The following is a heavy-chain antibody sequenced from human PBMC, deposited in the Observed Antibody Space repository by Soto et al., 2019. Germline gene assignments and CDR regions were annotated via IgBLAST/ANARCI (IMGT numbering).Heavy chain of an antibody. V-gene: IGHV3-23*01. D-gene: IGHD1-20*01. J-gene: IGHJ4*02. CDR2: INTAGTT. CDR1: GFTFTTYA. CDR3: AKDRYEDY. Sequence: EVQLLESGGGLVQPGGSLRLSCAASGFTFTTYAMTWVRQAPGKGLEWLSAINTAGTTYYADSVKGRFTISRDNAKNTLYLQMDGLRAEDTAVYYCAKDRYEDYWGQGTLVTVSS.